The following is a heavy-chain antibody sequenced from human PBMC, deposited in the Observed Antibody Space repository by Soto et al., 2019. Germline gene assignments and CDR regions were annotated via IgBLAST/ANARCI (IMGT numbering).Heavy chain of an antibody. V-gene: IGHV4-4*02. Sequence: SETLSLTCAVSGGSISSSNWWSLVHQPREKCLEWIGYIYYSGSANYNPSLKSRVTISVDTSKNQFSLKLSSVTAADTAVYYCARAIILDYIKDSHWFDPWGQGTLVTVSS. D-gene: IGHD3-3*01. CDR3: ARAIILDYIKDSHWFDP. CDR1: GGSISSSNW. CDR2: IYYSGSA. J-gene: IGHJ5*02.